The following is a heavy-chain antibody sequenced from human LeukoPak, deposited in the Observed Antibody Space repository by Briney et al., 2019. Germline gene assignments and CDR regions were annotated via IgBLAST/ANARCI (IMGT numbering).Heavy chain of an antibody. D-gene: IGHD3-10*01. CDR2: ISWNSGSI. CDR3: AKGPAGTGRTYNWFDP. V-gene: IGHV3-9*01. CDR1: GFTFDDYA. J-gene: IGHJ5*02. Sequence: PGRSLRLSCAASGFTFDDYAMPWVRQAPGKGLEWVSGISWNSGSIGYADSVKGRFTISRDNAKNSLYLQMNSLRAEDTALYYCAKGPAGTGRTYNWFDPWGQGTLVTVSS.